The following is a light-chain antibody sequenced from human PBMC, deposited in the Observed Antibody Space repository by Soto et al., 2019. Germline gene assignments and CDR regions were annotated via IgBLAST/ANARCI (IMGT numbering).Light chain of an antibody. J-gene: IGKJ5*01. Sequence: EIVMTHSPATLSVSPGERTRLPCRASQSINSDVAWYQQKVGQTPRLLIHGASTRATGIAARFSGSGSGTEFTLTISGLQSEDFAVYYCQQYGSSPITFGQGTRLEIK. V-gene: IGKV3D-15*01. CDR2: GAS. CDR1: QSINSD. CDR3: QQYGSSPIT.